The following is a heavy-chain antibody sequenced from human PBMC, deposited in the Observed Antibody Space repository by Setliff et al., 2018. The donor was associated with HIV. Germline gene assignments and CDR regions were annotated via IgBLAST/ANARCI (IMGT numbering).Heavy chain of an antibody. D-gene: IGHD1-26*01. V-gene: IGHV3-49*04. Sequence: PGGSLRLSCTASGFIFGDYAMSWVRQAPGKGLEWVGFIRSKRYGGTTEYAASVKGRFTISRDDSQSIAYLQWSSLKASDTAMYYCTRRRRAPGTEDFEAYWGQGTLVTVSS. CDR2: IRSKRYGGTT. CDR1: GFIFGDYA. CDR3: TRRRRAPGTEDFEAY. J-gene: IGHJ4*02.